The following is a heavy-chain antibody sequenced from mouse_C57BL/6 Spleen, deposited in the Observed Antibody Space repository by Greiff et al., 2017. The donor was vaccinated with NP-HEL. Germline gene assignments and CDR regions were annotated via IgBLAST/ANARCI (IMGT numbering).Heavy chain of an antibody. CDR1: GYTFTDYE. CDR2: IDPETGGT. D-gene: IGHD2-4*01. Sequence: QVQLQQSGAELVRPGASVTLSCKASGYTFTDYEMHWVKQTPVHGLEWIGSIDPETGGTAYNQKFKGKAILTADKASSTVYMELRSMTSEDSAVYYCTSRLRRYFDYWGQGTTLTVSS. V-gene: IGHV1-15*01. CDR3: TSRLRRYFDY. J-gene: IGHJ2*01.